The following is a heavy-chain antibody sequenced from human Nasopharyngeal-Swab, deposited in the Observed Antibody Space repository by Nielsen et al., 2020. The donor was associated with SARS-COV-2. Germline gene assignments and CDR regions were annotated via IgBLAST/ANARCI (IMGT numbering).Heavy chain of an antibody. CDR3: ARGGNYYDSSGYVYYYYGMDV. D-gene: IGHD3-22*01. V-gene: IGHV3-30*04. CDR2: ISYDGSNK. Sequence: LSLTCAASGFTFSSYAMHWVRQAPGKGLEWVAVISYDGSNKYYADSVKGRFTISRDNSKNTLYLQMNSLRAEDTAVYYCARGGNYYDSSGYVYYYYGMDVWGQGTTVTVSS. CDR1: GFTFSSYA. J-gene: IGHJ6*02.